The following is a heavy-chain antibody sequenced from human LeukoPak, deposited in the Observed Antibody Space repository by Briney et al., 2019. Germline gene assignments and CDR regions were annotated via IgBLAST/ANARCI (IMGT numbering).Heavy chain of an antibody. CDR1: GASLSSYF. V-gene: IGHV4-59*01. Sequence: SETLSLTCNVSGASLSSYFWSWIRQPPGKGLEWIGYIYYDGYPNYSPSLRSRITISVEKSKSQFSLNLRSVTAADTALYFCAGRTYYYDSSGYYLDYWGQGTLVTVSS. D-gene: IGHD3-22*01. CDR2: IYYDGYP. J-gene: IGHJ4*02. CDR3: AGRTYYYDSSGYYLDY.